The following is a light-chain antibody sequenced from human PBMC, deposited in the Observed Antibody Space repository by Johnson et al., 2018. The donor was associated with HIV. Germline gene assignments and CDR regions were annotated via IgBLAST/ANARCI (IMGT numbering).Light chain of an antibody. CDR3: GTWDNSLNTGAV. CDR1: SSNIGNNY. CDR2: ENN. V-gene: IGLV1-51*02. J-gene: IGLJ1*01. Sequence: QSVLTQPPSVSAAPGQKVTISCSGSSSNIGNNYVSWYQQLPGTAPKLLIYENNKRPSGIPDRFSGSKSGTSATLGIAGLQTGDEADYYCGTWDNSLNTGAVVGTSTKVIVL.